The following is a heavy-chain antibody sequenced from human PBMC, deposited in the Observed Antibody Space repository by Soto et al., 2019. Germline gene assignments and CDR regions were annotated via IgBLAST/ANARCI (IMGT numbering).Heavy chain of an antibody. CDR1: GFTFSSYA. Sequence: EVQLLESGGGLVQPGGSLRLSCAASGFTFSSYAMSWVRQAPGKGLEWVSAISGSGGSTYYADSVKGRFTISRDNSKNTLNLQMKSLRAEDTAVYYCATVPPYCSGGSCWDYWGQGTLVTVSS. D-gene: IGHD2-15*01. J-gene: IGHJ4*02. CDR2: ISGSGGST. V-gene: IGHV3-23*01. CDR3: ATVPPYCSGGSCWDY.